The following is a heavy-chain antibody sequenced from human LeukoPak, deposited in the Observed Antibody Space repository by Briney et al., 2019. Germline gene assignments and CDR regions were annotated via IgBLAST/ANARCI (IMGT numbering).Heavy chain of an antibody. V-gene: IGHV1-58*01. CDR1: GFTFTSSA. CDR2: IVVGSGNT. Sequence: SVKVSCKASGFTFTSSAVQWVRQARGQRLEWIGWIVVGSGNTNYAQKFQERVTITRDMSTSLVYMELSSLRSEDTAVYYCGAEAAYYYDSRDAFDVWGQGTMVTVSS. CDR3: GAEAAYYYDSRDAFDV. D-gene: IGHD3-22*01. J-gene: IGHJ3*01.